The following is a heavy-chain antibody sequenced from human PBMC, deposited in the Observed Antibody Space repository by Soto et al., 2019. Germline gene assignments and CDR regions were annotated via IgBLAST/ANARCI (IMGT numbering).Heavy chain of an antibody. V-gene: IGHV4-59*08. CDR2: IYYSGST. CDR1: GGSISSYY. D-gene: IGHD1-26*01. Sequence: QVQLQESGPGLVKPSETLSLTCTVSGGSISSYYWSWIRQPPGKGLEWIGYIYYSGSTNYNPSLKSRVTISVDTAKNQFSLKLSSVTAAETAVYYCARRYGSAIDYWGQGTLVTVSS. CDR3: ARRYGSAIDY. J-gene: IGHJ4*02.